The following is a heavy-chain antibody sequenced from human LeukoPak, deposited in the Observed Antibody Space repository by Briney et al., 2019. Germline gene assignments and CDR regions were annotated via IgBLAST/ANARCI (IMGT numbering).Heavy chain of an antibody. D-gene: IGHD2-15*01. CDR3: ARSWRYCSGGSCYPIDY. Sequence: ASVKVSCKASGYTFTGYYMHWVRQAPGQGLEWMGWINPNSGGTNYAQKFQGRVTTTRDTSISTAYMELSRLRSDDTAVYYCARSWRYCSGGSCYPIDYWGQGTQVTVSS. V-gene: IGHV1-2*02. J-gene: IGHJ4*02. CDR1: GYTFTGYY. CDR2: INPNSGGT.